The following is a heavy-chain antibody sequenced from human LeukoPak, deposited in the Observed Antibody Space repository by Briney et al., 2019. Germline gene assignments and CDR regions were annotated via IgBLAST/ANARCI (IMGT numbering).Heavy chain of an antibody. CDR1: GFTFSSYA. J-gene: IGHJ5*02. Sequence: GGSLRLSCAASGFTFSSYAMSWVRQAPGKGLEWVSAISGSGGSTYYADSVRGRFTIFRDKSKNTLYLQMNSLRAEDSAVYYCAKNPTLTTLYNWFDPWGQGTLVTVSS. V-gene: IGHV3-23*01. D-gene: IGHD4-17*01. CDR2: ISGSGGST. CDR3: AKNPTLTTLYNWFDP.